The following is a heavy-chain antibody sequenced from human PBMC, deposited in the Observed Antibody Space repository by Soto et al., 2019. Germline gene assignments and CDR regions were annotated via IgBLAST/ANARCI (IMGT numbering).Heavy chain of an antibody. CDR1: GFTFSSYG. J-gene: IGHJ4*02. V-gene: IGHV3-30*18. D-gene: IGHD4-17*01. CDR2: ISYDGSNK. Sequence: QVQLVESGGGVVQPGRSLRLSCAASGFTFSSYGTHWVRQAPGKGLEWVAVISYDGSNKYYADSVKGRFTISRDNSKNTLYLQMNSLRAEDTAVYYCAKIGTVENYYFDYWGQGTLVTVSS. CDR3: AKIGTVENYYFDY.